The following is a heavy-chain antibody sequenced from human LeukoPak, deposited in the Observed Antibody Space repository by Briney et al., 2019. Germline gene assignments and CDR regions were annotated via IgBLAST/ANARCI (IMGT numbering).Heavy chain of an antibody. V-gene: IGHV4-59*01. J-gene: IGHJ5*02. CDR1: GDSISSYY. CDR3: ARELKVSKFDP. Sequence: SETLSLTCTVSGDSISSYYWSWIRQPPGKGLEWIGYIYYSGSTNYNPSLKSRVTISVATSKNQFSLNLSSVTAADTAVYYCARELKVSKFDPWGQGTLVTVSS. CDR2: IYYSGST.